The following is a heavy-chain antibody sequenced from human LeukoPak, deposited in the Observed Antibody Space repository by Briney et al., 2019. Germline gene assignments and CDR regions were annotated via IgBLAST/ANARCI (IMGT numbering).Heavy chain of an antibody. V-gene: IGHV1-8*01. CDR1: GYAFTSYD. J-gene: IGHJ4*02. Sequence: ASVKVSCKASGYAFTSYDINWVRQATGQGLEWMGWMNPNSGNTGYAQKFQGRVTMTRNTSISTAYMELSSLRSEDTAVYYCAKQGRTFYYVSGGYYIYDYFDSWGQGALVTVSS. CDR2: MNPNSGNT. CDR3: AKQGRTFYYVSGGYYIYDYFDS. D-gene: IGHD3-22*01.